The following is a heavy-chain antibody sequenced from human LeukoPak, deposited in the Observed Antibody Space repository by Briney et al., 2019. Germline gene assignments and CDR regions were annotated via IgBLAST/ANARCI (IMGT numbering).Heavy chain of an antibody. D-gene: IGHD5-12*01. Sequence: SETLSLTCAVSGGSISSSSYYWGWIRQPPGKGLEWIGSIYYSGSTNYNPSLKSRVTISADTSKIQFSLKLTSVTAADTAVYYCARGKGHSGYNFDYWGQGTLVTVSS. CDR3: ARGKGHSGYNFDY. CDR1: GGSISSSSYY. CDR2: IYYSGST. J-gene: IGHJ4*02. V-gene: IGHV4-39*07.